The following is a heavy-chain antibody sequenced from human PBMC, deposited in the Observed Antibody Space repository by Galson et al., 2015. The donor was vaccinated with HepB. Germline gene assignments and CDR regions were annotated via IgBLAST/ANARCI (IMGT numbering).Heavy chain of an antibody. D-gene: IGHD6-13*01. Sequence: SVKVSCKASGGTFSNSAITWVRQAPGQGLEWVGGIIPIFGTTNYAQTFQGRVTIVAHTSTSTAYMELNSLRSEDTAVYYCARGPYSSSWYADNWFDPWGQGTLVTVSS. V-gene: IGHV1-69*06. CDR3: ARGPYSSSWYADNWFDP. CDR1: GGTFSNSA. J-gene: IGHJ5*02. CDR2: IIPIFGTT.